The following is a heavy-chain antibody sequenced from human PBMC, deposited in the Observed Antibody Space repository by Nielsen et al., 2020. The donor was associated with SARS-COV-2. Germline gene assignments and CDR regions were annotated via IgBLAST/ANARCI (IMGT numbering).Heavy chain of an antibody. J-gene: IGHJ3*02. CDR3: ARDEKTYGSGWFDAFDI. Sequence: SETLSLTCAVSGGSISSGDYYWSWIRQHPGKGLEWIGYIYYSGSTYYNPSLKSRVTISVDTSKNQFSLKLSSVTAADTAVYYCARDEKTYGSGWFDAFDIWGQGTMVTVSS. CDR2: IYYSGST. D-gene: IGHD6-19*01. CDR1: GGSISSGDYY. V-gene: IGHV4-31*11.